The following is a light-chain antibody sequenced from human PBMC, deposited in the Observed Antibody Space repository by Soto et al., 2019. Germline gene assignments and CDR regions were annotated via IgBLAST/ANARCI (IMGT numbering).Light chain of an antibody. J-gene: IGKJ1*01. CDR2: GAS. CDR1: QSVSNIY. CDR3: QQYGSSGT. Sequence: LKQSPGTLSLSTGERATLSCRASQSVSNIYIAWYQQKRGQXPRLLIYGASNRATGIPDRFSGSGSGTDFTLTISRLEPEDFAVYYCQQYGSSGTFGQGTKVDIK. V-gene: IGKV3-20*01.